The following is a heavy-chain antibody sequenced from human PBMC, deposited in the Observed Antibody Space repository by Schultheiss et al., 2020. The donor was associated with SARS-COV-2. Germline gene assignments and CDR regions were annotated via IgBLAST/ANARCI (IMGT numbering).Heavy chain of an antibody. CDR3: AKGSSGWHGYGLDA. CDR2: IIPMFHTP. J-gene: IGHJ6*02. D-gene: IGHD6-19*01. V-gene: IGHV1-69*13. Sequence: SVKVSCKASGVTFSSYAIYWVRQAPGQGLQWMGGIIPMFHTPYYAQKFQGRVTIAADESTSTVYLDLSSLRSDDTAVYYCAKGSSGWHGYGLDAWGQGTTVTVSS. CDR1: GVTFSSYA.